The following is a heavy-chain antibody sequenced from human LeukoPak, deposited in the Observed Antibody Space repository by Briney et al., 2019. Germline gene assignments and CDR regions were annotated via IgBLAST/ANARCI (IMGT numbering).Heavy chain of an antibody. V-gene: IGHV1-18*01. CDR2: ISAYNGNT. Sequence: ASVKVSCKASGGTFSSYAISWVRQAPGQGLEWMGWISAYNGNTNYAQKLQGRVTMTTDTSTSTAYMELRSLRSDDTAVYYCARGNRGGGFDPWAREPWSPSPQ. CDR3: ARGNRGGGFDP. CDR1: GGTFSSYA. J-gene: IGHJ5*02.